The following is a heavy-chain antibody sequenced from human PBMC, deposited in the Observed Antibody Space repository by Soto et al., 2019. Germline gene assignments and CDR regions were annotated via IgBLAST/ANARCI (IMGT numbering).Heavy chain of an antibody. V-gene: IGHV4-31*03. CDR3: ARAPLN. CDR1: GASISSGGYS. J-gene: IGHJ4*02. CDR2: IYSSGST. Sequence: QVHLQESGPGLLKPSQTLSLTCTFSGASISSGGYSWTWIRQHPGKGLEWIGYIYSSGSTYSNPSLKSRVTISVDTSKNQFSLKLSSVTAADTAVYYCARAPLNWGQGTLVTVSS.